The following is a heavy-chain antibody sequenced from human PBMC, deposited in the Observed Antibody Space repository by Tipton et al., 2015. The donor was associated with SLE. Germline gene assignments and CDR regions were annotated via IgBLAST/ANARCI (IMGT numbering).Heavy chain of an antibody. J-gene: IGHJ4*02. CDR1: GFTFSNYW. CDR3: ARGYSGSYRVDF. D-gene: IGHD1-26*01. Sequence: SLRLSCAVSGFTFSNYWMHWVRQTPGKGLVWVSRISGDGTVTTSADSVRGRFTTSRDNAKNTVYLQMSGLGAEDTAVYYCARGYSGSYRVDFWGQGTLVTVSS. V-gene: IGHV3-74*01. CDR2: ISGDGTVT.